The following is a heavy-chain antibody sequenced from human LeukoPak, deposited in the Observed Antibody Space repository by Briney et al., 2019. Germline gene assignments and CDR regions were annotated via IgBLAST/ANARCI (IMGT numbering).Heavy chain of an antibody. CDR3: VKDIGSGSYRYGGYFDY. Sequence: GRSLRLSCAASGFPFDDKAMHWVRQAQGKGLEWVAGISRNSDSTGYADSVKGRFTISRDNAKNSLYLQMNSLRAEDMALYYCVKDIGSGSYRYGGYFDYWGQGTLVTVSS. J-gene: IGHJ4*02. V-gene: IGHV3-9*03. CDR2: ISRNSDST. CDR1: GFPFDDKA. D-gene: IGHD1-26*01.